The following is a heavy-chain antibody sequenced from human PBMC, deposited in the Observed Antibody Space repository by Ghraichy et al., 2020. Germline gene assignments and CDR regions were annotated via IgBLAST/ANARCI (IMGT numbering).Heavy chain of an antibody. D-gene: IGHD4-23*01. J-gene: IGHJ4*02. V-gene: IGHV4-34*01. CDR2: INHSGST. CDR1: GGSFSGYY. Sequence: SETLSLTCAVYGGSFSGYYWSWIRQPPGKGLEWIGEINHSGSTNYNPSLKSRVTISVDTSKNQFSLKLSSVTAADTAVYYCARSTTVELSGFDYWGQGTLVTVSS. CDR3: ARSTTVELSGFDY.